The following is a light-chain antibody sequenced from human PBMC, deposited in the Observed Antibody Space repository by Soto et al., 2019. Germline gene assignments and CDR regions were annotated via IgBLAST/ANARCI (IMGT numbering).Light chain of an antibody. CDR2: DVT. J-gene: IGLJ1*01. CDR3: SSYTSSSTYV. Sequence: QSALTQPPSVSGSPGQSVAISCTGTSSDVGNYNRGSWYQQPPGTAPKLMIYDVTNRPSWVPDRFSGSKSGNTASLTISGLQADDEADYYCSSYTSSSTYVFVTGTKLTVL. CDR1: SSDVGNYNR. V-gene: IGLV2-18*02.